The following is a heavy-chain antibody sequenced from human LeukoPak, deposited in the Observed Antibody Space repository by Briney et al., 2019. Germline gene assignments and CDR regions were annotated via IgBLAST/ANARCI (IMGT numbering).Heavy chain of an antibody. CDR1: GYTFTSYY. Sequence: GASVKVSCKASGYTFTSYYMHWVRQAPGQGLEWMGWINPNSGDTNYAQNFQGRVTMTRDTSISTAYMELSRLRSDDTVVYYCARDPRDGYNCPFDYWGQGTLVTVSS. CDR3: ARDPRDGYNCPFDY. J-gene: IGHJ4*02. D-gene: IGHD5-24*01. V-gene: IGHV1-2*02. CDR2: INPNSGDT.